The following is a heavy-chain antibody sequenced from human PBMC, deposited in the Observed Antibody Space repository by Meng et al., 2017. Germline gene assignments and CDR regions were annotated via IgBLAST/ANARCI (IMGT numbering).Heavy chain of an antibody. V-gene: IGHV3-73*01. Sequence: EAGGVSVQPGGALKPSCAASGFILRGSAMHWVRQASGKGLEWVGRIRSKANSYATAYAASVKGRFTISRDDSKNTAYLQMNSLKTEDTAVYYCTRPRQNYYDSSGYRAFDIWGQGTMVTVSS. J-gene: IGHJ3*02. CDR2: IRSKANSYAT. CDR3: TRPRQNYYDSSGYRAFDI. D-gene: IGHD3-22*01. CDR1: GFILRGSA.